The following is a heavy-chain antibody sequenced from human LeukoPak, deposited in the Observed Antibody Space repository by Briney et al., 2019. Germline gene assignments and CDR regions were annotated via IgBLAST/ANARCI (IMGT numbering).Heavy chain of an antibody. J-gene: IGHJ4*02. CDR3: ARQTCSGGSCYAQRQFDY. CDR1: GYSFTSYW. CDR2: IYPGDSDT. Sequence: GESLKISCKGSGYSFTSYWIGWVRQMPGKGLEWMGIIYPGDSDTRYSPSFQGQVTISADKSISTAYLQWSSLKASDTAMYYCARQTCSGGSCYAQRQFDYWGQGTLVTVSS. D-gene: IGHD2-15*01. V-gene: IGHV5-51*01.